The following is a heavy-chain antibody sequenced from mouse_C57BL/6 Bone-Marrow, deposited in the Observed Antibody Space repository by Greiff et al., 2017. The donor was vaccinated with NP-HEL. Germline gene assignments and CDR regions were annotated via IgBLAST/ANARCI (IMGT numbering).Heavy chain of an antibody. Sequence: VKLVESGPELVKPGASVKISCKASGYAFSSSWMNWVKQRPGKGLEWIGRIYPGDGDTNYNGKFKGKATLTADKSSSTAYMQLRSLTSEDSAVYFCARLGTVVGNGYFDVWGTGTTVTVSS. CDR2: IYPGDGDT. CDR1: GYAFSSSW. CDR3: ARLGTVVGNGYFDV. D-gene: IGHD1-1*01. V-gene: IGHV1-82*01. J-gene: IGHJ1*03.